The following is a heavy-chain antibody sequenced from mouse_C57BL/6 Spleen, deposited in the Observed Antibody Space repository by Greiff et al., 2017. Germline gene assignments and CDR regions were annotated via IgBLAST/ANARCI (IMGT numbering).Heavy chain of an antibody. V-gene: IGHV1-42*01. Sequence: VQLQQSGPELVKPGASVKISCKASGYSFTGYYMNWVKQSPEKSLEWIGEINPSTGGTTYNQKFKAKDTLTVDKSSSTAYMQLKSLTSEDSAVYYCARPDGSSYGRGYWYFDVWGTGTTVTVSS. CDR1: GYSFTGYY. D-gene: IGHD1-1*01. CDR3: ARPDGSSYGRGYWYFDV. J-gene: IGHJ1*03. CDR2: INPSTGGT.